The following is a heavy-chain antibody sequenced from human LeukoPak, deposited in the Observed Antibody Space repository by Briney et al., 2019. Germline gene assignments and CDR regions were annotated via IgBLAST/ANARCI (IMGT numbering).Heavy chain of an antibody. CDR3: ARHEWPKYLTSSWDV. J-gene: IGHJ6*04. Sequence: SETLSLTSTASVDSLCIFYWSCICEPPRGGRWCIVSVYSIGSTKYNPSVKSRVTISVATSRNHFYLNLNSVTAADTAVYCGARHEWPKYLTSSWDVWGKGTTVIVSS. CDR2: VYSIGST. V-gene: IGHV4-4*09. CDR1: VDSLCIFY. D-gene: IGHD3-3*01.